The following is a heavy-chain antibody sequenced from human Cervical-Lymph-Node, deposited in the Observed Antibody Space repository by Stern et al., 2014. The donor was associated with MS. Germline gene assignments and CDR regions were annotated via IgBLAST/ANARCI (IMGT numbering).Heavy chain of an antibody. J-gene: IGHJ4*02. Sequence: QLQLQESGPGLVKPSQTLSLTCTVSGGSISSGGYYWSWIRQHPGKGLEWIGYIYYSGSTYYNPSLKSRVTISVDTSKNQFSLKLSSVTAADTAVYYCARVTNVGKKAPKYYFDYWGQGTLVTVSS. CDR1: GGSISSGGYY. CDR3: ARVTNVGKKAPKYYFDY. CDR2: IYYSGST. D-gene: IGHD3-3*01. V-gene: IGHV4-31*03.